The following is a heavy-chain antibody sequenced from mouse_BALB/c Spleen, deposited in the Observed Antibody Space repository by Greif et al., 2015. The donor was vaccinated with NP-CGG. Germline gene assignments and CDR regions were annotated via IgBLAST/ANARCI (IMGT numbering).Heavy chain of an antibody. CDR3: ARRGYGSSYYAMDY. D-gene: IGHD1-1*01. CDR2: INPDSSTI. Sequence: EVQGVESGGGLVQPGGSLKLSCAASGFDFSRYWMSWVRQAPGKGLEWIGEINPDSSTINYTPSLKDKFIISRDNAKNTLYLQMSKVRSEDTALYYCARRGYGSSYYAMDYWGQGTSVTVSS. J-gene: IGHJ4*01. CDR1: GFDFSRYW. V-gene: IGHV4-1*02.